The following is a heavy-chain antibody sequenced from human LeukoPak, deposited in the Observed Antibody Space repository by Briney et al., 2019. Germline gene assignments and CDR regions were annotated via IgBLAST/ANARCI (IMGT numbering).Heavy chain of an antibody. Sequence: GTLRLSCAASVFTFSSYGMSWVRQAPGKGLEWIGSIYYSGSTYYNPSLKSRVTISVDTSKNQFSLKLSSVTAADTAVYYCARHASSSWYYYYYYMDVWGKGTTVTVSS. J-gene: IGHJ6*03. CDR3: ARHASSSWYYYYYYMDV. CDR2: IYYSGST. CDR1: VFTFSSYG. D-gene: IGHD6-13*01. V-gene: IGHV4-39*01.